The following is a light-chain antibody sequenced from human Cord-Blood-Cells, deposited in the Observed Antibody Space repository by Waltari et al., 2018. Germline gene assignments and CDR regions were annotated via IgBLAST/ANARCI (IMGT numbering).Light chain of an antibody. J-gene: IGKJ4*01. CDR3: QQSYSTPLT. Sequence: DIQMPQSPSSLSASVGDRATTTCRTSQSISCYVNWYQQKPGKAPKLLVYAASSLQSGIPSRFRGSRFRTDVTLTTSSLQPEDFATYDCQQSYSTPLTFGRATKVQIK. V-gene: IGKV1-39*01. CDR2: AAS. CDR1: QSISCY.